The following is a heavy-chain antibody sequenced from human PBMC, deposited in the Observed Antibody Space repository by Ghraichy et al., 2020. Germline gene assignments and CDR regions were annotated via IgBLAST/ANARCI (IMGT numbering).Heavy chain of an antibody. CDR2: INPNSGGT. V-gene: IGHV1-2*02. Sequence: ASVKVSCKASGYTFTGYYMHWVLQAPGQGLEWMGWINPNSGGTNYAQKFQGRVTMTRDTSISTAYMELSRLRSDDTAVYYCAGTYCSGGSCYFNWFDPWGQGTLVTVSS. CDR3: AGTYCSGGSCYFNWFDP. D-gene: IGHD2-15*01. CDR1: GYTFTGYY. J-gene: IGHJ5*02.